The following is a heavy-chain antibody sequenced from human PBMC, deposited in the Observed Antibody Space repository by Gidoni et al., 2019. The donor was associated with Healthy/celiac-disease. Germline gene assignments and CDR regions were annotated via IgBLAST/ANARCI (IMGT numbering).Heavy chain of an antibody. CDR3: AHRRGVLLWQLDLSENNWFDP. V-gene: IGHV2-5*02. CDR1: GFSLSTSGVG. J-gene: IGHJ5*02. Sequence: QITLRESGPTLVKPTQTLTLTCTFPGFSLSTSGVGVGWIRQPPGKALEWLALLYWDDDKRYSPSLKSRLTITKDTSKNQVVLTMTNMDPVDTATYYCAHRRGVLLWQLDLSENNWFDPWGQGTLVTVSS. CDR2: LYWDDDK. D-gene: IGHD3-10*01.